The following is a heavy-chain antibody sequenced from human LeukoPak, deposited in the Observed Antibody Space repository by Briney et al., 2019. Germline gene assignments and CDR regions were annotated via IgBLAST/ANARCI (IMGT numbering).Heavy chain of an antibody. D-gene: IGHD5-18*01. CDR3: AREYRGYSYGPYFDY. Sequence: SETLSLTCTVSGYSISSGYYWGWIRQPPGKGLEWIGSIYHSGSTYYNPSLKSRVTISVDTSKNQFSLKLSSVTATDTAVYYCAREYRGYSYGPYFDYWGQGTLVTVSS. V-gene: IGHV4-38-2*02. CDR2: IYHSGST. CDR1: GYSISSGYY. J-gene: IGHJ4*02.